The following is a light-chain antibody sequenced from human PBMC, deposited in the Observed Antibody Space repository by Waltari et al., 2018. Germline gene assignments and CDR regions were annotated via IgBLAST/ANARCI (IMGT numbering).Light chain of an antibody. Sequence: SYELTQPPSVSLSPGQTASIPCPGHKMGDTFACWYQQKPGQSPVVVIYQSTKRPSGIPERFSGSNSGNTATLTISGTQAMDEADYYCQAWDTITGGVFGGGTKLTVL. CDR3: QAWDTITGGV. V-gene: IGLV3-1*01. CDR1: KMGDTF. J-gene: IGLJ2*01. CDR2: QST.